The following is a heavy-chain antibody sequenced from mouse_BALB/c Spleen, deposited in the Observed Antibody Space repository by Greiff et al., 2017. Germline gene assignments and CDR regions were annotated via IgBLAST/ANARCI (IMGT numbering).Heavy chain of an antibody. D-gene: IGHD1-1*01. CDR3: ASPLLITTVVAVDY. J-gene: IGHJ2*01. Sequence: EVKLMESGAELVKPGASVKLSCTASGFNIKDTYMHWVKQRPEQGLEWIGRIDPANGNTKYDPKFQGKATITADTSSNTAYLQLSSLTSEDTAVYYCASPLLITTVVAVDYWGQGTTLTVSS. V-gene: IGHV14-3*02. CDR1: GFNIKDTY. CDR2: IDPANGNT.